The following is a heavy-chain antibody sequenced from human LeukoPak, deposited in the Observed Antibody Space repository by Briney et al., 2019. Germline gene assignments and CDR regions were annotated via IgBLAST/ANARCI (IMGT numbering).Heavy chain of an antibody. Sequence: PSQTLSLTCTVSGGSISSGGYYWGWIRQHPGKGLEWIGYIYYSGSTYYNPSLKSRVTISVDTSKNQFSLKLSSVTAADTAVYYCAREDYGSGTRYYGMDVWGQGTTVTVSS. CDR1: GGSISSGGYY. V-gene: IGHV4-31*03. CDR2: IYYSGST. D-gene: IGHD3-10*01. CDR3: AREDYGSGTRYYGMDV. J-gene: IGHJ6*02.